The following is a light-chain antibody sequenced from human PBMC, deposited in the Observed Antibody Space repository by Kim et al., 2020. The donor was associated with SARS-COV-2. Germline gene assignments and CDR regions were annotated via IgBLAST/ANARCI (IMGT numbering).Light chain of an antibody. J-gene: IGLJ2*01. V-gene: IGLV3-21*01. CDR2: SDS. Sequence: SGAPGKTARITCGGNNMGRRSVHWYQQKPGQAPVVVMYSDSDRPSGIPERFSGSNSGNTATLTISRVEAGDEADYFCQVWESSTVVFGGGTQLTVL. CDR1: NMGRRS. CDR3: QVWESSTVV.